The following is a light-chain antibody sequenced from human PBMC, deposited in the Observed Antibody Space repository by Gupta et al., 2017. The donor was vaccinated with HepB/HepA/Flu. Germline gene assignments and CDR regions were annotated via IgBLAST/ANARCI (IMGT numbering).Light chain of an antibody. Sequence: EIVMTQSPLSLSVTPGEPASISCRSSQSLLYSNGYNYLDWYLQKPGQSPQLLIYLGSNRASGVPDRFSGSGSGTDFTLKISRVEAEDVGVYYCMQALHALWTFGQGTKLEIK. CDR3: MQALHALWT. V-gene: IGKV2-28*01. CDR2: LGS. J-gene: IGKJ1*01. CDR1: QSLLYSNGYNY.